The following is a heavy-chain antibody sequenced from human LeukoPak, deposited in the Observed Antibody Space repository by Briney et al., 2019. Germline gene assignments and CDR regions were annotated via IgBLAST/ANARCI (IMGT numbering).Heavy chain of an antibody. Sequence: SETLSLTCTVSGGSISSSSYYWGWIRQPPGKGLEWIGSIYYSGSTYYNPSLKTRFIMSVDASKSQFSLNLTSVTAADTAVYYCAKPFYRSGTGGFDYWGQGTPVTVSS. J-gene: IGHJ4*02. D-gene: IGHD1-1*01. CDR3: AKPFYRSGTGGFDY. CDR2: IYYSGST. CDR1: GGSISSSSYY. V-gene: IGHV4-39*01.